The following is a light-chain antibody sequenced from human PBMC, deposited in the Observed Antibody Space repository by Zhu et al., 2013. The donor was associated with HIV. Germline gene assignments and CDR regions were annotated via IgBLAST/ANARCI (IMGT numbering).Light chain of an antibody. J-gene: IGKJ3*01. Sequence: DVVMTQSPLSLPVTLGQSASISCTSSQSLLHKDGHTYLYWFQQRPGQSPRRLIYEVSNRESGVPDRFSGSGSATDFTLQISRVEAEDVATYYCMQGKHWREFTFGPGTQSGYQT. CDR3: MQGKHWREFT. CDR2: EVS. V-gene: IGKV2-30*02. CDR1: QSLLHKDGHTY.